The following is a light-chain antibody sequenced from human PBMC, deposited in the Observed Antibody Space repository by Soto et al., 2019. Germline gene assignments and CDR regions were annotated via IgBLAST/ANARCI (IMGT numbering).Light chain of an antibody. CDR2: DAS. Sequence: VLTQSPATLSLSPGERATLSFRASENVRTFVDWYQQKPGQAPRLLIYDASNRATGIPARFSGSGSGTDFTLTISSLEPEDFAVYYCQQRSNWPTFGQGTRLEIK. CDR1: ENVRTF. J-gene: IGKJ5*01. V-gene: IGKV3-11*01. CDR3: QQRSNWPT.